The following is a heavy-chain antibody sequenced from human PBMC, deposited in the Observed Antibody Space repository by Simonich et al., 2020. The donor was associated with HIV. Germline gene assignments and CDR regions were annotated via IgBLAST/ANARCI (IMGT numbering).Heavy chain of an antibody. J-gene: IGHJ5*02. Sequence: ITLPESVPTLVKPTQTLPLTCTFSVFSLSTSGVVVGWIRPPPGKALEGLALSYWNDDKRYSPSLKRMLTNTKDTSKNQVVLTMTNMDPVDTATYYCAHLKAAAGRGFDPWGQGTLVTVSS. CDR2: SYWNDDK. CDR3: AHLKAAAGRGFDP. D-gene: IGHD6-13*01. V-gene: IGHV2-5*01. CDR1: VFSLSTSGVV.